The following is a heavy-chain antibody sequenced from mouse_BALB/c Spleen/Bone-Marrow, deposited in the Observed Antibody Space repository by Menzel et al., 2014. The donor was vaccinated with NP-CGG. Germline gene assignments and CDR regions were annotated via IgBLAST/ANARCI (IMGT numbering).Heavy chain of an antibody. J-gene: IGHJ4*01. V-gene: IGHV1-82*01. Sequence: VQLQQSGPELVKPRASVKISCKASGYAFSSSWMNWVKQRPGQGLEWIGRIYPGDGDTNYNGKFKGKATLTADKSSSTAYMQLSSLTSVDSAVYFCARSDGYRAMDYWGQGTSVSVSS. CDR1: GYAFSSSW. CDR3: ARSDGYRAMDY. CDR2: IYPGDGDT. D-gene: IGHD2-3*01.